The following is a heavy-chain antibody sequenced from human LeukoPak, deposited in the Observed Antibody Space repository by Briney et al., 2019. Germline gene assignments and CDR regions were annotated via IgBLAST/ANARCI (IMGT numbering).Heavy chain of an antibody. CDR1: GFTFSSYS. J-gene: IGHJ3*02. V-gene: IGHV3-21*01. D-gene: IGHD3-16*01. Sequence: PGGSLRLSCAASGFTFSSYSMNWVRQAPGKGLEWVSSISSSSSSYIYYADSVKGRFTISRDNAKNSLYLQMNSLRAEDTAVYYCARGGFGSAPPFDIWGQGTMVTVSS. CDR2: ISSSSSSYI. CDR3: ARGGFGSAPPFDI.